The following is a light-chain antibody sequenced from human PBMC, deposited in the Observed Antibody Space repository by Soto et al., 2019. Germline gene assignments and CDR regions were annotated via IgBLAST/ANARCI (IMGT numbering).Light chain of an antibody. CDR1: QTVSSK. V-gene: IGKV3-15*01. Sequence: EIVMXQXPXXLSVSVGERATLSCRASQTVSSKLAWYQQKPGQAPRLLIYGASTRATGIPARFTGSGSGTEFTLTISSLQSEDFAIYYCQQYNDWPPQLTFGGGTKVEIK. J-gene: IGKJ4*01. CDR3: QQYNDWPPQLT. CDR2: GAS.